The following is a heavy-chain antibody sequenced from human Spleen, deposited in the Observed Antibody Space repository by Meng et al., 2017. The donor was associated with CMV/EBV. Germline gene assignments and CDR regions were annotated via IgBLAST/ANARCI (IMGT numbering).Heavy chain of an antibody. Sequence: ISSDGYYWGWIRQFPGKGLEWIGYIYYSGSTYINPSLKSRVSMTVDTSKNQFSLKLSSVTAADTALYYCAKSGYCNTTACAGWLDPWGQGTLVTVSS. CDR3: AKSGYCNTTACAGWLDP. CDR2: IYYSGST. V-gene: IGHV4-31*02. CDR1: ISSDGYY. D-gene: IGHD2/OR15-2a*01. J-gene: IGHJ5*02.